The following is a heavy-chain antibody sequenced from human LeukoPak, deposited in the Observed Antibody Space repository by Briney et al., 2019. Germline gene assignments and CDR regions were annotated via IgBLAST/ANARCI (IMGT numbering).Heavy chain of an antibody. V-gene: IGHV1-69*13. CDR2: IIPIFGTA. J-gene: IGHJ4*02. CDR3: ARDRTAYDYIWGSYRHFDY. Sequence: ASVKVSCKASGGTFSSYAISWVRQAPGQGLEWMGEIIPIFGTANYAQKFQGRVTITADESTSTAYMELSSLRSEDTAVYYCARDRTAYDYIWGSYRHFDYWGQGTLVTVSS. CDR1: GGTFSSYA. D-gene: IGHD3-16*02.